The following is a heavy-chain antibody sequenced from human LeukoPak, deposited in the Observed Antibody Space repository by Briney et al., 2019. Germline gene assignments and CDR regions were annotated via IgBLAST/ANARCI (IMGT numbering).Heavy chain of an antibody. CDR3: ARNRETGYFDY. D-gene: IGHD1-14*01. CDR2: INPNSGAT. V-gene: IGHV1-2*02. J-gene: IGHJ4*02. CDR1: GYTFTGPY. Sequence: GASVKVSCKASGYTFTGPYIHWMRQAPGQGLEWMGWINPNSGATKYAQKFQGRVTVTRDTSTSTAYMELSGLRADDTAAYYCARNRETGYFDYWGQGTLVTVSS.